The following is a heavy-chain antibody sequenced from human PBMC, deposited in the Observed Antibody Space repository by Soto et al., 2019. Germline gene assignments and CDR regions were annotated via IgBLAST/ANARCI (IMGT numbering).Heavy chain of an antibody. CDR2: INHSGST. CDR3: AARGEGYCSSTSCPHGMDV. Sequence: PSETLSLTCAVYGGSFSGYYWSWIRQPPGKGLEWIGEINHSGSTNYNPSLKSRVTISVDTSKNQFSLKLSSVTAADTAVYYCAARGEGYCSSTSCPHGMDVWGQGTTVTV. CDR1: GGSFSGYY. J-gene: IGHJ6*02. V-gene: IGHV4-34*01. D-gene: IGHD2-2*01.